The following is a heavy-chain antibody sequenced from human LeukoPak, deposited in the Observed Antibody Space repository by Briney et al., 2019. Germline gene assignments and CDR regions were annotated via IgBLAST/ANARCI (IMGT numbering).Heavy chain of an antibody. D-gene: IGHD2-2*02. J-gene: IGHJ6*03. V-gene: IGHV4-39*01. CDR2: IYYSGST. Sequence: SETLSLTCTVSGGSISSSSYYWGWIRQPPGKGLEWIGSIYYSGSTYYNPSLKSRVTISVDTSKNQFSLKLSSVTAADTAVYYCARQKRYCSSTSCYKYYYYYYMDVWGKGTTVTVSS. CDR3: ARQKRYCSSTSCYKYYYYYYMDV. CDR1: GGSISSSSYY.